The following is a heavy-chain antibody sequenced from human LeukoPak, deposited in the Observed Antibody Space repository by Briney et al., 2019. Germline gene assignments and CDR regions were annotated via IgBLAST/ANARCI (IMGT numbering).Heavy chain of an antibody. CDR2: MNPINGNT. J-gene: IGHJ6*02. V-gene: IGHV1-8*01. CDR3: ARGITIFGVAPQGYRPPPYGMDV. CDR1: GYTFTSYD. D-gene: IGHD3-3*01. Sequence: ASVKVSCKSSGYTFTSYDINWVRQATGQGLEWMGWMNPINGNTGYAQKFQGRVTMTRDTSISTAYMELSSLRSEDTAVYYCARGITIFGVAPQGYRPPPYGMDVWGQATTVTVSS.